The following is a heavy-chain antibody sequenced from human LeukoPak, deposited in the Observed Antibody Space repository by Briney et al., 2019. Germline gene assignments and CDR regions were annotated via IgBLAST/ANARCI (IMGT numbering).Heavy chain of an antibody. J-gene: IGHJ4*02. CDR1: GYTFTDYY. CDR2: VDPEDGET. V-gene: IGHV1-69-2*01. CDR3: ATDRDSGSYYAFDY. D-gene: IGHD1-26*01. Sequence: ASVKVSCKVSGYTFTDYYMHWVPQAPGKGLEWMGLVDPEDGETIYAEKFQGRVTITADTSTDTAYMELSSLRSEDTAVYYCATDRDSGSYYAFDYWGQGTLVTVSS.